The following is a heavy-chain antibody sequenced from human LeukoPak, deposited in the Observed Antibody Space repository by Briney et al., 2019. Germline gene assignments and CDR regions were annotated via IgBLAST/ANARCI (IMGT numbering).Heavy chain of an antibody. D-gene: IGHD3-10*01. CDR3: ARDPMVRGVIFYYYYYMDV. CDR2: INWNGGST. J-gene: IGHJ6*03. CDR1: GFTFDDYG. V-gene: IGHV3-20*04. Sequence: PGGSLRLSCAASGFTFDDYGMSWVRQAPGKGLEWVSGINWNGGSTGYADSVKGRFTISRDNAKNSLYLQMDSLRAEDTALYYCARDPMVRGVIFYYYYYMDVWGKGTTVTVSS.